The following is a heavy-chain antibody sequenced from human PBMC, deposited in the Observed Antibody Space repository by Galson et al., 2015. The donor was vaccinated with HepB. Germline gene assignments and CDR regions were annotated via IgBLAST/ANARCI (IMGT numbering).Heavy chain of an antibody. CDR2: ISYGGSNK. D-gene: IGHD3-3*01. J-gene: IGHJ6*02. CDR1: GFTFSSYS. V-gene: IGHV3-30-3*01. CDR3: ARPRRMESGYTFWSGWSEGYCLSRGMDV. Sequence: SLRLSCTASGFTFSSYSMHWVRQAPGQGLEWVAIISYGGSNKNYADTVKGRVTISRDNSKNTLYLHMDSLRSEDTAVYYCARPRRMESGYTFWSGWSEGYCLSRGMDVWGQGTTVTVSS.